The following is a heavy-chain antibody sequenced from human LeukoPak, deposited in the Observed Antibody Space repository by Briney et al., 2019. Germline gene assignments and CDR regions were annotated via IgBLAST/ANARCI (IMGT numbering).Heavy chain of an antibody. CDR3: ARHVVYCSSTSCYAGKYYFDY. D-gene: IGHD2-2*01. CDR1: GYSLTSYW. Sequence: GESLKISCKGSGYSLTSYWIGWVRQMPGKGLEWMGIIYPGDSDTRYSPSFQGQVTISADKSISTAYLQWSSLKASDTAMYYCARHVVYCSSTSCYAGKYYFDYWGQGTLVTVSS. V-gene: IGHV5-51*01. J-gene: IGHJ4*02. CDR2: IYPGDSDT.